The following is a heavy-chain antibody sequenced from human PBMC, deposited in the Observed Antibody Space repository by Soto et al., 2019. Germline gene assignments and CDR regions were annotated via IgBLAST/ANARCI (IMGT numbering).Heavy chain of an antibody. D-gene: IGHD6-19*01. CDR2: ISGSGGST. J-gene: IGHJ6*02. V-gene: IGHV3-23*01. CDR3: AKDRAQWLVRGGMDV. Sequence: GGSLRPSCAASVFTFSSYAMSWFRQAPGKGLEWVSAISGSGGSTYYADSVKGRFTISRDNSKNTLYLQMNSLRAEDTAVYYCAKDRAQWLVRGGMDVWGQGTTVTVSS. CDR1: VFTFSSYA.